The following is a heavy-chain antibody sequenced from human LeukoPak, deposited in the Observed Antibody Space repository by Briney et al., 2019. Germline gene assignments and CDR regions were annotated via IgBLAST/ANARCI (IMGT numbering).Heavy chain of an antibody. CDR2: FDPDYGQT. CDR1: GYTLTELS. Sequence: GASVKVSCKVSGYTLTELSVHWVRLAPGKGLEWMGGFDPDYGQTFYAQKFQGRVTITADESTSTAYMELSSLRSEDTAVYYCARDGGHYYDSSGPHDAFDIWGQGTMVTVSS. D-gene: IGHD3-22*01. J-gene: IGHJ3*02. V-gene: IGHV1-24*01. CDR3: ARDGGHYYDSSGPHDAFDI.